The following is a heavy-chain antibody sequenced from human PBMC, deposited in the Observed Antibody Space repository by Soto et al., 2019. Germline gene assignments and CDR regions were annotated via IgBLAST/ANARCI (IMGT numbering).Heavy chain of an antibody. CDR1: VFTFSTYS. CDR2: ISGSGNYT. J-gene: IGHJ4*02. D-gene: IGHD4-4*01. Sequence: GSLRLSCAAPVFTFSTYSMNWVRQAPGKGLEWVSSISGSGNYTHYADFLRGRFTISRDNAKTSLYLQMNSLRAEDTAVYYCAREGINNYNEYYFDSWGQGTVVTVSS. CDR3: AREGINNYNEYYFDS. V-gene: IGHV3-21*01.